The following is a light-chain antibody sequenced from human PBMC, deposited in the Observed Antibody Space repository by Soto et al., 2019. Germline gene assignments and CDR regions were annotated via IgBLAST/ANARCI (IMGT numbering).Light chain of an antibody. V-gene: IGLV2-14*01. J-gene: IGLJ3*02. CDR2: EVS. CDR1: SSDVGGYNY. CDR3: SSSTSSSTLV. Sequence: QSALTQPASVSGSPGQSITISCTGTSSDVGGYNYVSWYQQHPGKAPKLIIFEVSDWPSGVSNRFSGSKSGNTASLTISGLQAEDEADYFCSSSTSSSTLVFGGGTKVTVL.